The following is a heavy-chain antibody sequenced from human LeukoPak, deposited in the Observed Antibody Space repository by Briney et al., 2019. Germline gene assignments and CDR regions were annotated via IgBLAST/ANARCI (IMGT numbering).Heavy chain of an antibody. V-gene: IGHV1-69*01. CDR2: IIPIFGTA. D-gene: IGHD2-15*01. J-gene: IGHJ6*03. CDR1: GGTFTSYA. Sequence: SVKVSCKASGGTFTSYAISWVRQAPGQGLEWMGGIIPIFGTANYAQKFQGRVTITADESTSTAYMELSSLRSEDTAVYYCARSDRGHCSGGSCYRGGYYYYYMDVWGKGTTVTVSS. CDR3: ARSDRGHCSGGSCYRGGYYYYYMDV.